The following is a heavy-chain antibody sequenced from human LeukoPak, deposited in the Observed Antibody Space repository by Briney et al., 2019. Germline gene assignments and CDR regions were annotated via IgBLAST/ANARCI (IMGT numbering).Heavy chain of an antibody. J-gene: IGHJ4*02. CDR3: ARDTHIVVVTALFDY. CDR1: GYTFTYYY. Sequence: ASVKVSCKASGYTFTYYYIHWVRQAPGQGLEWTGVINPSDGSRSYAQKFQGRVTMTRDTSTSTVYMELRSLRSDDTAVYYCARDTHIVVVTALFDYWGQGTLVTVSS. V-gene: IGHV1-46*01. CDR2: INPSDGSR. D-gene: IGHD2-21*02.